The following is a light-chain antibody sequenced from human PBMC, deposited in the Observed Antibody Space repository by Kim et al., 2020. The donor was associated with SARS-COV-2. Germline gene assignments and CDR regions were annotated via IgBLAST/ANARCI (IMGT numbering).Light chain of an antibody. CDR2: DDS. Sequence: APGKTARINCGGNDIGSKSVHWYQQKPGQAPVLVVYDDSDRPSGIPERFSGSNSGNTATLTISRVEAGDEADYYCQVWDSSSDHVVFGGGTQLTVL. CDR3: QVWDSSSDHVV. J-gene: IGLJ2*01. V-gene: IGLV3-21*03. CDR1: DIGSKS.